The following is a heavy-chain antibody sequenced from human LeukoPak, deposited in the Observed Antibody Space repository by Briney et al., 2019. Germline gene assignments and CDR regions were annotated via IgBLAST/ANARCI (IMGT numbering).Heavy chain of an antibody. Sequence: SGTLSLTCAVYGGSFSGYYWSWIRQPPGKGLEWIGEINHSGSTNYNPSLKSRVTISVDTSKNQFSLKLSSVTAADTAVYYCASFQTYYDILTGYYMRAEYFQHWGQGTLVTVSS. CDR3: ASFQTYYDILTGYYMRAEYFQH. J-gene: IGHJ1*01. D-gene: IGHD3-9*01. CDR2: INHSGST. V-gene: IGHV4-34*01. CDR1: GGSFSGYY.